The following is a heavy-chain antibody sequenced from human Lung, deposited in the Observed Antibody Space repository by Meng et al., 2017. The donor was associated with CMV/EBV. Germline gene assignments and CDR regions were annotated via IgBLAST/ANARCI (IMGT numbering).Heavy chain of an antibody. CDR2: IYYSGST. V-gene: IGHV4-39*07. J-gene: IGHJ4*02. D-gene: IGHD3-16*02. Sequence: SETLSLXXTVSGGSISSSSYYWGWIRQPPGKGLEWIGSIYYSGSTYYNPSLKSRVTISVDTSKNQFSLKLSSVTAADTAVYYCTRYLITFGGVIVADYWGQRALVTVSS. CDR1: GGSISSSSYY. CDR3: TRYLITFGGVIVADY.